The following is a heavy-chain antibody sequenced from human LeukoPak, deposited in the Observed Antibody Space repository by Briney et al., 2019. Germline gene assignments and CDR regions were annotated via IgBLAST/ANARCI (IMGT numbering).Heavy chain of an antibody. V-gene: IGHV1-46*01. Sequence: ASVKVSCKASGYTFTSYYMHWVRQAPGQGLEWMGIINPSGGSTSYAQKFQGRVTMTRDTSTSTVYMELSSLRSEDTAVYYCARDEFNSGSSSNWFDPWGQGTLVTVSS. J-gene: IGHJ5*02. CDR3: ARDEFNSGSSSNWFDP. CDR2: INPSGGST. CDR1: GYTFTSYY. D-gene: IGHD6-6*01.